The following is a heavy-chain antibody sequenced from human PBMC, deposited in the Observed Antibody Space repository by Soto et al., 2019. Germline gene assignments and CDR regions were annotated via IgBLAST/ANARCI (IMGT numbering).Heavy chain of an antibody. Sequence: PGGSLRLSCAASGFTFSSYEMNWVRQAPGKGLEWVSYISSSGSTIYYADSVKGRFTISRDNAKNSLYLQMNSLRAEDTAVYYCARLGHTAMVPFPHWGQGTMVTVYS. CDR3: ARLGHTAMVPFPH. CDR2: ISSSGSTI. J-gene: IGHJ4*02. V-gene: IGHV3-48*03. CDR1: GFTFSSYE. D-gene: IGHD5-18*01.